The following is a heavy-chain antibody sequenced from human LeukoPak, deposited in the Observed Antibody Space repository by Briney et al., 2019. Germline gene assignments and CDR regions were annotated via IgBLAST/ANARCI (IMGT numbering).Heavy chain of an antibody. J-gene: IGHJ4*02. CDR2: ISAYNGNT. CDR1: GYTFTSYG. D-gene: IGHD3-10*01. CDR3: ARRLVVYYCGSGSYCFDY. V-gene: IGHV1-18*01. Sequence: ASVKVSCKASGYTFTSYGISWVRQAPGQGLEWMGWISAYNGNTNYAQKLQGRVTMTTDTSTSTAYMELRSLRSDDTAVYYCARRLVVYYCGSGSYCFDYWGQGTLVTVSP.